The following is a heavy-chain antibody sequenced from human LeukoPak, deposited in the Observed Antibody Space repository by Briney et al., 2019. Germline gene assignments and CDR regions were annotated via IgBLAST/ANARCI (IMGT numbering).Heavy chain of an antibody. CDR3: VKNTGFFRGIIVPNWFDP. Sequence: GGSLRLFCAASGFFFNDFVMHWVRQPPGKGLEGVFLFRGDGSSTDYADSVRGRFTISRDNSRNTLYLQMNSLRHEDTAFYYCVKNTGFFRGIIVPNWFDPWGQGTLVTVSS. J-gene: IGHJ5*02. D-gene: IGHD3-10*01. CDR1: GFFFNDFV. CDR2: FRGDGSST. V-gene: IGHV3-43*02.